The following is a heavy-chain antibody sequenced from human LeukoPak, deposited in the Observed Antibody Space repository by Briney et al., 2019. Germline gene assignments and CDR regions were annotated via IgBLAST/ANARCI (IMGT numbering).Heavy chain of an antibody. J-gene: IGHJ1*01. D-gene: IGHD2-15*01. V-gene: IGHV1-69*05. CDR2: IIPIFGTA. CDR3: ARDKWDCSGGSCYDFQH. Sequence: SVKVSCKASGGTFSSYAISWVRQAPGQGLEWMGRIIPIFGTANYAQKFQGRVTTTTDESTSTAYMELSSLRSEDTAVYYCARDKWDCSGGSCYDFQHWGQGTLVTVSS. CDR1: GGTFSSYA.